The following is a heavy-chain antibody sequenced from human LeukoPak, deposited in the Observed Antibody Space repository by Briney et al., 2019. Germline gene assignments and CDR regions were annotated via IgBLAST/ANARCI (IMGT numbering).Heavy chain of an antibody. J-gene: IGHJ4*02. CDR1: GGSISSSNW. V-gene: IGHV4-4*02. CDR2: IYHSGST. D-gene: IGHD5-12*01. Sequence: SETLSLTCAVSGGSISSSNWWSWVRQPPGKGLEWIGEIYHSGSTNYNPSLKSRVTISVDTSKNQFSLKLSSVTAADTAVYYCAREEATIPYFDYWGQGTLVTVSS. CDR3: AREEATIPYFDY.